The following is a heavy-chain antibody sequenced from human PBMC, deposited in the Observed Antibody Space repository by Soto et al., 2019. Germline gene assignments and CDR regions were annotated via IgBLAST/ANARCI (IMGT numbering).Heavy chain of an antibody. D-gene: IGHD2-2*01. CDR1: GGSISSSSYY. CDR3: ASLKDIVVVPAATGDAFDI. V-gene: IGHV4-39*01. J-gene: IGHJ3*02. CDR2: IYYSGST. Sequence: QLQLQESGPGLVKPSETLSLTCTVSGGSISSSSYYWGWIRQPPGKGLEWIGSIYYSGSTYYNPSLKSRVTIPVDTSKNQFSLKLSSVTAADTAVYYCASLKDIVVVPAATGDAFDIWGQGTMVTVSS.